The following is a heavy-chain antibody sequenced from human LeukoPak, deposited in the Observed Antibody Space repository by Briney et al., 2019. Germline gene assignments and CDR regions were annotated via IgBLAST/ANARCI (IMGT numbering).Heavy chain of an antibody. CDR2: IKQDGSEK. J-gene: IGHJ6*03. CDR1: GFTFSSYW. D-gene: IGHD6-13*01. Sequence: GGSLRLSCGASGFTFSSYWMSWVRQAPGNGLEWLANIKQDGSEKYYVDSVKGRFTISRDNSKNTLYLQMNSLRAEDTAVYYCAKDRHSSSSCYYYYMDVWGKGTTVTISS. CDR3: AKDRHSSSSCYYYYMDV. V-gene: IGHV3-7*01.